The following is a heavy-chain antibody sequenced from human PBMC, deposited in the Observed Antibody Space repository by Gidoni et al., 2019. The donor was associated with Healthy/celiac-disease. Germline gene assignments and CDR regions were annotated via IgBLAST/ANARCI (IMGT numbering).Heavy chain of an antibody. V-gene: IGHV5-51*03. D-gene: IGHD1-20*01. CDR1: GYSFPSYW. CDR3: ARTRITGTNHMFDP. Sequence: EVQLVQSGAEVKKPGRSLTLSFQVSGYSFPSYWIGWVRQMPGKGLEWMGIIYPGDSDTRYSPSFQGQVTISADKSISTAYLQWSSLKASDTAMYYCARTRITGTNHMFDPWGQGTLVTVSS. J-gene: IGHJ5*02. CDR2: IYPGDSDT.